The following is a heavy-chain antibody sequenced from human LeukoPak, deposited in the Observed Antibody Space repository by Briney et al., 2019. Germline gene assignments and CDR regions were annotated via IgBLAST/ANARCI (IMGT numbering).Heavy chain of an antibody. CDR3: ARDNGYSSSWYSNYYFDY. V-gene: IGHV4-59*01. Sequence: SETLSLTCIVSGDSIRSYYWNWIRQAPGKALEWIGHIHSNGDIAYNFSLKSRVTISMDTSKNQFSLKLSSVTAADTAVYYCARDNGYSSSWYSNYYFDYWGQGTLVTVSS. CDR1: GDSIRSYY. D-gene: IGHD6-13*01. CDR2: IHSNGDI. J-gene: IGHJ4*02.